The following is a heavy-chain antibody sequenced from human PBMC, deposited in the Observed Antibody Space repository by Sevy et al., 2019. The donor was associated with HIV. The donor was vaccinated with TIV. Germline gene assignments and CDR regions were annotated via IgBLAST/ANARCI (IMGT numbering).Heavy chain of an antibody. CDR3: AKDHYGSGSLDLMLFDI. D-gene: IGHD3-10*01. CDR1: GFTFSSYG. V-gene: IGHV3-30*18. J-gene: IGHJ3*02. Sequence: GGSLRLSCAASGFTFSSYGMHWVRQAPGKGLEWVAVVSYDGSNNYYADSVKGRFTISRDNSKNTLYLQMNSLRAEDTALYYCAKDHYGSGSLDLMLFDIWGQGTMVTVSS. CDR2: VSYDGSNN.